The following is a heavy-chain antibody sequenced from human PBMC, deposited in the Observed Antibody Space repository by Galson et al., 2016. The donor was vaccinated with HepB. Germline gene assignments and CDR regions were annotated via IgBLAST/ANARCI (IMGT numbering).Heavy chain of an antibody. V-gene: IGHV3-33*01. J-gene: IGHJ3*02. D-gene: IGHD3-9*01. CDR1: GFTFSTYG. Sequence: SLRLSCAASGFTFSTYGMHWVRQAPGKGLEWVAVISSDGRIEDYADSVKGRLIISRDNSKNRLYMQMNSLRAEETAVYYCSRDRWILTGPSDRRVFDIWGQGTMVTVSS. CDR2: ISSDGRIE. CDR3: SRDRWILTGPSDRRVFDI.